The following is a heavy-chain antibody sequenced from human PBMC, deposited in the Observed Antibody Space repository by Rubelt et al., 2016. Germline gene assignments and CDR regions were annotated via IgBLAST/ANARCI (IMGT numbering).Heavy chain of an antibody. CDR3: AIDSSGYFNWFDP. CDR1: GGSFSGYY. CDR2: INHSGST. D-gene: IGHD3-22*01. V-gene: IGHV4-34*01. Sequence: QVQLQQWGAGLLKPSETLSLTCAVYGGSFSGYYWSWIRQPPGKGLEWIGEINHSGSTNYNPSLKSRVTISVDTSNNPFSLKLSSVTAADTAVYYCAIDSSGYFNWFDPWGQGTLVTVSS. J-gene: IGHJ5*02.